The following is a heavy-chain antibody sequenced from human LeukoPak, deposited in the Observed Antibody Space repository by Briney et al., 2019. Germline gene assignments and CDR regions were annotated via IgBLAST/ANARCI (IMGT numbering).Heavy chain of an antibody. D-gene: IGHD6-19*01. Sequence: SETLSLTCTVSGGSISSHYWSWIRQPPGKGLEWIGYIYYSGSSYYNPSLKSRVTISVDTSKNQFSLKLSSMTAADTAVYYCARAPIAVAGAGHEYFDYWGQGTLVTVSS. CDR1: GGSISSHY. CDR3: ARAPIAVAGAGHEYFDY. CDR2: IYYSGSS. J-gene: IGHJ4*02. V-gene: IGHV4-59*04.